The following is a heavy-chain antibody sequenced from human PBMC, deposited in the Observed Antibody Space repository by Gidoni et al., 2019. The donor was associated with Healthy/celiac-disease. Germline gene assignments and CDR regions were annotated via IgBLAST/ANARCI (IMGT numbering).Heavy chain of an antibody. J-gene: IGHJ4*02. CDR3: ARYLQVQKWLAPSRGGFDY. Sequence: QVQLVQSGAEVKKPGSSVKVSCKASGGPFSSYALSWVRQAPGQGLEWMGGIIPIFGTANYAQKFQGRVTITADKSTSTAYMELSSLRSEDTAVYYCARYLQVQKWLAPSRGGFDYWGQGTLVTVSS. V-gene: IGHV1-69*06. CDR2: IIPIFGTA. D-gene: IGHD6-19*01. CDR1: GGPFSSYA.